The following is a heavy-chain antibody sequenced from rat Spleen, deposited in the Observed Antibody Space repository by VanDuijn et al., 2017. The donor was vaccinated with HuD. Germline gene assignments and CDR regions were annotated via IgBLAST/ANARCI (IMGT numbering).Heavy chain of an antibody. V-gene: IGHV2-63*01. CDR2: MRHNGDT. CDR3: TRDGTTGIFAYVIDA. Sequence: QVQLTESGPGLVQPSQTLSLTCTVSGFSLTSYSVHWVRQPPGKSLEWMGRMRHNGDTSYNSGHRSRLSISRDTSKNQVFLKMNSLQTDDTGTYYCTRDGTTGIFAYVIDAWGQGASVTVSS. J-gene: IGHJ4*01. D-gene: IGHD1-9*01. CDR1: GFSLTSYS.